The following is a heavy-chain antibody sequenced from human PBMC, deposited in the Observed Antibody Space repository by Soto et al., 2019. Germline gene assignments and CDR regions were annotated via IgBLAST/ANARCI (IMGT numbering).Heavy chain of an antibody. J-gene: IGHJ4*02. V-gene: IGHV4-30-2*01. CDR2: IYHSGST. D-gene: IGHD5-12*01. CDR1: GGSISSGGYS. CDR3: AAGGGLPRYY. Sequence: QLQLQESGSGLVKPSQTLSLTCAVSGGSISSGGYSWSWIRQPPGKGLEWIGYIYHSGSTYYNPSLKSRVTMSVDRSTNQSSLKLSSVTAADTAVYYCAAGGGLPRYYWGQGTLVTVSS.